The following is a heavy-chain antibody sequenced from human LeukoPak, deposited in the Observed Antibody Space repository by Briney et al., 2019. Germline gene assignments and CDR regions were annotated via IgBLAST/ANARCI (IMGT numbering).Heavy chain of an antibody. D-gene: IGHD2-2*01. V-gene: IGHV3-72*01. CDR2: TRNKANRYTT. CDR1: GFTFSDHY. CDR3: ARVTSTSCYDY. Sequence: GGALRLSCAASGFTFSDHYMDWVRQAPGKGLEGVGRTRNKANRYTTEYAASVKGRFTISRDDSKNSLYLQMNSLKTEDTAVYYCARVTSTSCYDYWGQGPLVTVSS. J-gene: IGHJ4*02.